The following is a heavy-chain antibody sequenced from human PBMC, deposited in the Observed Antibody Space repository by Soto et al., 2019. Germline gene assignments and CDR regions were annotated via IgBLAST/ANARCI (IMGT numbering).Heavy chain of an antibody. J-gene: IGHJ3*02. CDR1: GFTFSSYA. CDR3: ARDSMIVVVDDAFDI. D-gene: IGHD3-22*01. Sequence: QLQLVESGGGVVQPGRSLRLSGAASGFTFSSYAMPWVRQAPGRGLGGVAVISYDGSNKYYADSVKGRFTISRDNSKNTLYLQMNSLRAEDTAVYYCARDSMIVVVDDAFDIWGQGTMVTVSS. CDR2: ISYDGSNK. V-gene: IGHV3-30-3*01.